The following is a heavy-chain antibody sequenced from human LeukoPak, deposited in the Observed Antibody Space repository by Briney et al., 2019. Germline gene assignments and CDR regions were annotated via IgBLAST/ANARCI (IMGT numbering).Heavy chain of an antibody. CDR3: IVFGDSNH. Sequence: GGSLRLSCAASGFTFNYGMHWVRQAPGKGLEWVSAIHTSGDTCYADSVKGRFTISRDTSKNTLYLQINSLRVEDTAVYYCIVFGDSNHWGQGTLVTVSS. D-gene: IGHD4-17*01. V-gene: IGHV3-23*01. J-gene: IGHJ5*02. CDR1: GFTFNYG. CDR2: IHTSGDT.